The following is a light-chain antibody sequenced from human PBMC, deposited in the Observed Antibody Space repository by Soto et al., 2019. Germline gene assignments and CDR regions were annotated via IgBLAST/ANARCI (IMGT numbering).Light chain of an antibody. CDR1: QSVSSSY. V-gene: IGKV3-20*01. J-gene: IGKJ4*01. Sequence: EIVLTQSPCTLSLSPGERATLSCSASQSVSSSYLAWYQQKPGQAPRLLIYGASSRAAGIPDRFSGSGSGTDFTLTISRLEPEDFAVYYCQQHGSSPLTFGGGTKVDIK. CDR2: GAS. CDR3: QQHGSSPLT.